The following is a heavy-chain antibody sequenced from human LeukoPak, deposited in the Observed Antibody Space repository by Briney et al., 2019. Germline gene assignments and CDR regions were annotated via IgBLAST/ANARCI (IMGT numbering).Heavy chain of an antibody. J-gene: IGHJ4*02. CDR3: TRHADADY. CDR2: IRSKANSYAT. V-gene: IGHV3-73*01. CDR1: GFTFSGSA. Sequence: QSGGSLRLSCAASGFTFSGSAMHWVRQASGKGLEWVGRIRSKANSYATAYAASVKGRFTIPRDDSKNTAYLQMNSLKTEDTAVYYCTRHADADYWGQGTLVTVSS.